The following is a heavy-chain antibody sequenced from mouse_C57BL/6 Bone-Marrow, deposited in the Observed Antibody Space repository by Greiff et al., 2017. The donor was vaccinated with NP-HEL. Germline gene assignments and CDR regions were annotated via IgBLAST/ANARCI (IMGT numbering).Heavy chain of an antibody. D-gene: IGHD1-1*01. Sequence: VKLMESDAELVKPGASVKISCKVSGYTFTDHTIHWMKQRPEQGLEWIGYIYPRDGSTKYNEKFKGKATLTADKSSSTAYMQLNSLTSEDSAVYFCAGNVYYYGSSYWYFDVWGTGTTVTVSS. CDR2: IYPRDGST. CDR3: AGNVYYYGSSYWYFDV. V-gene: IGHV1-78*01. CDR1: GYTFTDHT. J-gene: IGHJ1*03.